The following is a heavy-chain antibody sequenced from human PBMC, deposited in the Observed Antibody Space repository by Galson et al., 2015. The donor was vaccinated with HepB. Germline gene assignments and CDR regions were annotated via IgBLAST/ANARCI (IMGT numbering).Heavy chain of an antibody. D-gene: IGHD3-10*01. CDR1: GYTFTGYY. CDR3: ARDQIGFGENGMDV. J-gene: IGHJ6*02. CDR2: INPNSGGT. Sequence: SVKVSCKASGYTFTGYYMHWVRQAPGQGLEWMGRINPNSGGTNYAQKFQGRVTMTRDTSISTAYMELSSLRSEDTAVYYCARDQIGFGENGMDVWGQGTTVTVSS. V-gene: IGHV1-2*06.